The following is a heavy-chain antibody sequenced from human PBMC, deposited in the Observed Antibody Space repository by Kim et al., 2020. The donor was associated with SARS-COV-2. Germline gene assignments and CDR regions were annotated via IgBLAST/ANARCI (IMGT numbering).Heavy chain of an antibody. D-gene: IGHD4-17*01. J-gene: IGHJ4*02. CDR2: IRTTAEGGA. Sequence: GGSLRLSCVASGFTFSSYPMNWVRQAPGKGLEWVSNIRTTAEGGAHYAASVKGRFTISRDDAKNSLFLHMGSLRADDTAVYCCATDLDYAFDYWGQGALVTVS. CDR1: GFTFSSYP. CDR3: ATDLDYAFDY. V-gene: IGHV3-48*04.